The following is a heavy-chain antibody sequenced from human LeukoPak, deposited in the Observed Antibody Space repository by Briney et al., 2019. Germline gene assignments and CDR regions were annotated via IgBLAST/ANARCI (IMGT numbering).Heavy chain of an antibody. CDR2: ISYDGSNK. V-gene: IGHV3-30-3*01. D-gene: IGHD2-2*01. Sequence: GRSLRLSCAASGFTFSSYAMHWVRQAPGKGLEWVAVISYDGSNKYYADSVKGRFTISRDNSKNTLYLQMNSLRAEDTAVYYCARDGGCSSTSCYYEYYYYGMDVWGQGTTVTVSS. CDR1: GFTFSSYA. CDR3: ARDGGCSSTSCYYEYYYYGMDV. J-gene: IGHJ6*02.